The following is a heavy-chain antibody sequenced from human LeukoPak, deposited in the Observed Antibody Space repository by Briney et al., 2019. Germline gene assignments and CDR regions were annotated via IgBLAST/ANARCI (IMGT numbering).Heavy chain of an antibody. CDR2: MNPNSGNT. Sequence: GASVKVSCKASGYTFTGYYMHWVRQATGQGLEWMGWMNPNSGNTGYAQKFQGRVTITRNTSISTAYMELSSLRSEDTAVYYCARSGGGHSDYWGQGTLVTVSS. CDR3: ARSGGGHSDY. J-gene: IGHJ4*02. V-gene: IGHV1-8*03. D-gene: IGHD3-16*01. CDR1: GYTFTGYY.